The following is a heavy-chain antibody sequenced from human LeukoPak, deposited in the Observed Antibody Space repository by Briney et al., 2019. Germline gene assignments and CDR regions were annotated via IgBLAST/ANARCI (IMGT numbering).Heavy chain of an antibody. Sequence: GGSLRLSCAASGFTFSTYAMKWVRQAPGKGLEWVSAITESGGSTYYADSVKGRFTISRDNSKNTLYLQMNSLRAEDTALYYCAKGYDILTGYYPNTLDYWGQGTLVTVSS. V-gene: IGHV3-23*01. CDR2: ITESGGST. CDR3: AKGYDILTGYYPNTLDY. CDR1: GFTFSTYA. J-gene: IGHJ4*02. D-gene: IGHD3-9*01.